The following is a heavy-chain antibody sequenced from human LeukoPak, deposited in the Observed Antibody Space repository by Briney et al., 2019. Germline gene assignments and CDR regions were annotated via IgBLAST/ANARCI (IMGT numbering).Heavy chain of an antibody. D-gene: IGHD6-13*01. CDR3: ARGGYFDA. J-gene: IGHJ4*02. CDR1: GGSFSGYF. CDR2: INHSGGT. V-gene: IGHV4-34*01. Sequence: SETLSLTCAVYGGSFSGYFWSWARQPPGKGLEWIGEINHSGGTNYNPSLKSRVTISVDTSKNQFSLKLTSVTAADTAVYYCARGGYFDAWGQGTLVTVSS.